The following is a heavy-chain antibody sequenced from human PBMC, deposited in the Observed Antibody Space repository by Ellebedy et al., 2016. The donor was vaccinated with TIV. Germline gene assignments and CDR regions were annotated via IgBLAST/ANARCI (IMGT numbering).Heavy chain of an antibody. CDR2: LSCSGGST. V-gene: IGHV3-23*01. D-gene: IGHD6-6*01. CDR1: GFTFSSYA. CDR3: VKEPGAARGLFDY. Sequence: GESLKISCAASGFTFSSYAMSWVRPAPGKGLEWVSALSCSGGSTYYADSVKGRFTISRDNSKNTLYLQMNSLRAEDTAVYYCVKEPGAARGLFDYWGQGTLVTVSS. J-gene: IGHJ4*02.